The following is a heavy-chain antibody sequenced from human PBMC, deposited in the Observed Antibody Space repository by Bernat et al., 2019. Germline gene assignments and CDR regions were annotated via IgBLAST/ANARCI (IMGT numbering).Heavy chain of an antibody. Sequence: EVQLVESGGGLVQPGGSLRLSCAASGFTFSSYELNWVRQAPGKGLEWISYISSSDSAIYYADSVKGRFTISRDNAKNSLYLQMNNLRAEDTAVYYCAREGSFDDFDYWGQGTLVTVSS. CDR1: GFTFSSYE. V-gene: IGHV3-48*03. CDR3: AREGSFDDFDY. J-gene: IGHJ4*02. CDR2: ISSSDSAI. D-gene: IGHD2-15*01.